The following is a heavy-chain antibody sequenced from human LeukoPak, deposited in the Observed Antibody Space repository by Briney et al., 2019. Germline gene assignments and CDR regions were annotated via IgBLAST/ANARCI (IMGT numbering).Heavy chain of an antibody. CDR3: ARTYGSGSYYTGAFDI. V-gene: IGHV3-33*01. J-gene: IGHJ3*02. CDR2: IWYDGSNK. CDR1: GFTFSSYG. Sequence: PGRSLRLSCAASGFTFSSYGMHWVRQAPGKGLEWVAVIWYDGSNKYYADSVKGRFTISRDNSKNTLYLQMNSLRAEDTAVYYCARTYGSGSYYTGAFDIWGQGTMVTVSS. D-gene: IGHD3-10*01.